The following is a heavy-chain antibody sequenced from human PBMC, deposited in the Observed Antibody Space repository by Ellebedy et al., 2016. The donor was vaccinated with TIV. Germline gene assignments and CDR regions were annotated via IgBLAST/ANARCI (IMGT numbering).Heavy chain of an antibody. J-gene: IGHJ6*01. D-gene: IGHD5-18*01. Sequence: GGSLRLSCAASGFTVSNYYMSWVRQAPGKGLEWVSSITYSGSLFYADSVRGRFTISRDNAKNSLSLQMSSLRVEDTAVYYCARAHSDMVTHYYGMDVWGQGTTVTVSS. CDR3: ARAHSDMVTHYYGMDV. CDR2: ITYSGSL. CDR1: GFTVSNYY. V-gene: IGHV3-69-1*01.